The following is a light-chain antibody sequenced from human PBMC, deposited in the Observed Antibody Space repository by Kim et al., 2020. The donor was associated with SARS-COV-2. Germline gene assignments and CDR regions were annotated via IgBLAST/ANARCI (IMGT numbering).Light chain of an antibody. CDR2: DVN. CDR3: SSYTSSSTYV. V-gene: IGLV2-14*04. CDR1: SSDVGGYDY. J-gene: IGLJ1*01. Sequence: GQSLTISCTGTSSDVGGYDYVSWYQQHPGKAPKLMIYDVNKRPSGVSNRFSGSKSGNTASLTISGLQAEDEADYYCSSYTSSSTYVFGTGTKVTVL.